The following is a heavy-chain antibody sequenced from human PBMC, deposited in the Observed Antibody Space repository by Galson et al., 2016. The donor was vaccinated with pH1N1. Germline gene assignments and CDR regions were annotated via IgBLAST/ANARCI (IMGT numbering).Heavy chain of an antibody. CDR3: ASDSKVYYGSGTSIQDHFYYGMDV. V-gene: IGHV1-69*06. Sequence: SVKVSCKASGGTFSNYVISWVRQAPGQGLEWMGGIIPIFGTTDYAQKFQGRVTITADKTTSTGYMELTSLRSEDTAVYFWASDSKVYYGSGTSIQDHFYYGMDVWGQGTTVTASS. CDR1: GGTFSNYV. CDR2: IIPIFGTT. D-gene: IGHD3-10*01. J-gene: IGHJ6*02.